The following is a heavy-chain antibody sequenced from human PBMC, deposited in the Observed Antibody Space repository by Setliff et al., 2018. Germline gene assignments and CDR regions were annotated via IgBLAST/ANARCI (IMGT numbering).Heavy chain of an antibody. V-gene: IGHV4-61*09. Sequence: KPSETLSLTCTVSGGSISNTYYYWSWIRQPAGQGLEWIGQIYTSWSTNYNPSLKSRVTISVDTSKNQFSLKLGSVTAADTAVYYCARLSGFLYIDVWGTGTTVTVSS. CDR2: IYTSWST. J-gene: IGHJ6*03. CDR3: ARLSGFLYIDV. CDR1: GGSISNTYYY. D-gene: IGHD3-3*01.